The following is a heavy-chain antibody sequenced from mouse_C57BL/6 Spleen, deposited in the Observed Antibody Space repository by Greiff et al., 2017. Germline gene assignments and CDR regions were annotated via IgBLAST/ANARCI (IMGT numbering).Heavy chain of an antibody. V-gene: IGHV5-6*01. CDR2: ISSGGSYT. CDR1: GFTFSSSG. CDR3: AGHANWDY. J-gene: IGHJ2*01. Sequence: EVKLVESGGDLVKPGGSLKLSCAASGFTFSSSGMSWVRQTPDKRLEWVATISSGGSYTYYPDSVKGRFTISRDNAKNTLYLQMSSLKSEDTAMYYCAGHANWDYWGQGTTLTVSS. D-gene: IGHD4-1*01.